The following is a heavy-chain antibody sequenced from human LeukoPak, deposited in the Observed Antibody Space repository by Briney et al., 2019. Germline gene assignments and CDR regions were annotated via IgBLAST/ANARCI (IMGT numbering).Heavy chain of an antibody. Sequence: SETLSLTCTVSGGSISSSSYYWGWIRQPPGKGLEWIGSAYYSGSTYYNPSLKSRVTISVDTSKNQFSLKLSSVTAADTAVYYCARRRGYSGYDQYYFDYWGQGTLVTVSS. V-gene: IGHV4-39*01. CDR2: AYYSGST. J-gene: IGHJ4*02. D-gene: IGHD5-12*01. CDR1: GGSISSSSYY. CDR3: ARRRGYSGYDQYYFDY.